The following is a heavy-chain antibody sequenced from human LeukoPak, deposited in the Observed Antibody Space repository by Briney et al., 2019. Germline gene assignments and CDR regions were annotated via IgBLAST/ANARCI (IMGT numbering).Heavy chain of an antibody. V-gene: IGHV4-38-2*02. CDR3: ARGVPAAGSGSLHWFDP. J-gene: IGHJ5*02. CDR1: GYSISSGYY. Sequence: SETLSLTCTVSGYSISSGYYWGWIRQPPGKGLEWIGEINHSGSTNYNPSLKSRVTISVDTSKNQFSLKLSSVTAADTAVYYCARGVPAAGSGSLHWFDPWGQGTLVTVSS. D-gene: IGHD2-2*01. CDR2: INHSGST.